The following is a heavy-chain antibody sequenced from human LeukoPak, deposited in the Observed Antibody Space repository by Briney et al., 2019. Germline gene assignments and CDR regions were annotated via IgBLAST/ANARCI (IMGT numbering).Heavy chain of an antibody. V-gene: IGHV3-23*01. CDR1: GFTFSSYA. J-gene: IGHJ4*02. D-gene: IGHD6-19*01. CDR3: AKAEEPGIAVAGTSGPFDY. Sequence: PGGSLRLSCAASGFTFSSYAMSWVRQAPGKGLEWVSAISGSGGSTYYADSVKGRFTISRNNSKNPLYLQMNSLRAEDTAVYYCAKAEEPGIAVAGTSGPFDYWGQGTLVTVSS. CDR2: ISGSGGST.